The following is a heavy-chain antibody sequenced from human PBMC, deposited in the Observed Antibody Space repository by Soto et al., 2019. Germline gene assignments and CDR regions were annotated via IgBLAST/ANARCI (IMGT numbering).Heavy chain of an antibody. CDR3: AKPRLVAGLIKYVDFAS. Sequence: PGGSLRLSCEVSGFTFSSYAMSWVRQSPRKGLEWVAVISGTGVSSQYADSVKGRFTISRDNSKNTLTLQMNSLRAEDTAVYYCAKPRLVAGLIKYVDFASWGQGTLVTVSS. D-gene: IGHD6-19*01. CDR2: ISGTGVSS. CDR1: GFTFSSYA. J-gene: IGHJ4*02. V-gene: IGHV3-23*01.